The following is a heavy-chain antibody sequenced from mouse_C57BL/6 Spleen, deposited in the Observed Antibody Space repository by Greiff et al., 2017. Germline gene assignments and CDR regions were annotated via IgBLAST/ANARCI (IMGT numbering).Heavy chain of an antibody. D-gene: IGHD1-1*01. Sequence: VQLQQPGAELVRPGSSVKLSCKASGYTFTSYWMHWVKQRPIQGLEWIGNIDPSDSETHYNQKFKDKATLTVDKSSSTAYMQLSSLTSEDSAVYYGAREIYYGSSYYFDYWGQGTTLTVSS. CDR3: AREIYYGSSYYFDY. CDR2: IDPSDSET. CDR1: GYTFTSYW. J-gene: IGHJ2*01. V-gene: IGHV1-52*01.